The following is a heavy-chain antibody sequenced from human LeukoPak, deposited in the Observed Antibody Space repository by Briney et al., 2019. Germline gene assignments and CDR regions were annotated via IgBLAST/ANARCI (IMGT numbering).Heavy chain of an antibody. Sequence: SETLSLTCTVSGGSISSGDYYWSWIRQPPGKGLEWIGYIYYSGSTYYNPSLKSRVTISVDTSKNQFSLKLSSVTAADTAVYYCARGNGVFRAFDYWGQGTLVTVSS. CDR1: GGSISSGDYY. CDR3: ARGNGVFRAFDY. CDR2: IYYSGST. D-gene: IGHD3-10*02. J-gene: IGHJ4*02. V-gene: IGHV4-30-4*01.